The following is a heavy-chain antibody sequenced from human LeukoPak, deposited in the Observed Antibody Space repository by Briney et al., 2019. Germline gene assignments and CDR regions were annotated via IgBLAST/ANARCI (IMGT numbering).Heavy chain of an antibody. J-gene: IGHJ4*02. Sequence: TGGSLRLSCAASGFSFSTYGMNWVRQAPGKGLEWISFIRSTSTPTYYADSVKGRFTISRDNAKNSLYLQMSSLRDDDTAMYYCARGYGLDHWGQGTLVTVSS. CDR3: ARGYGLDH. CDR1: GFSFSTYG. V-gene: IGHV3-48*02. CDR2: IRSTSTPT. D-gene: IGHD4-17*01.